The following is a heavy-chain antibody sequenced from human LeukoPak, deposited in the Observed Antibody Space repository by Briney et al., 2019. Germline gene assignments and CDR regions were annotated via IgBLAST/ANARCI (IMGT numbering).Heavy chain of an antibody. CDR2: IYYSGST. CDR1: GGSISSYY. J-gene: IGHJ4*02. V-gene: IGHV4-59*12. CDR3: ARGPTTVTRGFDY. Sequence: SETLSLTCTVSGGSISSYYWSWIRQPPGKGLEWIGYIYYSGSTNYNPSLKSRVTISVDTSKNQFSLKLSSVTAADTAVYYCARGPTTVTRGFDYWGQGTLVTVSS. D-gene: IGHD4-17*01.